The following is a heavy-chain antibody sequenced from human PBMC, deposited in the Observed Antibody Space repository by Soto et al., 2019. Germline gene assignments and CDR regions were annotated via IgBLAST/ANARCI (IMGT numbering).Heavy chain of an antibody. CDR1: GFTFSTYG. J-gene: IGHJ4*02. Sequence: QVQLVESGGGVVQPGRSLRLSCAAFGFTFSTYGMHWVRQAPGKGLEWVAVIGYDGTNKYYADSVKGRFTISRDNSKDTLYLQMNRLRAEDTAVYFCARGVGPFDYWGQGTLVTVSS. CDR3: ARGVGPFDY. CDR2: IGYDGTNK. V-gene: IGHV3-33*01.